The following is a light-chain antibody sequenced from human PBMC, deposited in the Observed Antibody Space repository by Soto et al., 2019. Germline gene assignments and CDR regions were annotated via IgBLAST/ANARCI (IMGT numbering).Light chain of an antibody. CDR3: ETWDSNTRV. V-gene: IGLV2-18*01. CDR1: SSDVGSYNR. J-gene: IGLJ2*01. Sequence: QSVLTQPPSVSGSPGQSVTISCTGTSSDVGSYNRVSWYQQPPGTAPKLMIYEVSNRPSGVPDRFSGSKSGNTASLTISNLQSEDEADYYCETWDSNTRVFGGGTKLTVL. CDR2: EVS.